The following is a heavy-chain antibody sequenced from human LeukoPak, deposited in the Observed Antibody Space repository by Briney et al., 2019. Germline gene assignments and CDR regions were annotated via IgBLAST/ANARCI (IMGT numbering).Heavy chain of an antibody. CDR2: IYYSGST. Sequence: PSETLSLTCTVSGGSISSSSYYWGWIRQPPGKGLEWIGSIYYSGSTNYNPSLKSRVTMSVDTSKNQFSLKLSSVTAADTAVYYCARDLYYYDSGSYYRGFDFWGQGTLVTVSS. D-gene: IGHD3-10*01. J-gene: IGHJ4*02. CDR3: ARDLYYYDSGSYYRGFDF. V-gene: IGHV4-39*07. CDR1: GGSISSSSYY.